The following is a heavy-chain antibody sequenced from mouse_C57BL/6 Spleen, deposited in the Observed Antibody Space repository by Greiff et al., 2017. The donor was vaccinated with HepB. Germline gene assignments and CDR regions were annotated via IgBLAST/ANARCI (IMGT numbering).Heavy chain of an antibody. CDR2: INYDGSN. V-gene: IGHV3-6*01. CDR3: ARDYYGSSYAMDY. Sequence: VQLKESGPGLVKPSQSLSLTCSVTGYSITSGYYWNWIRQFPGNKLEWMGYINYDGSNNYNPSLKNRNSITRDTSKNQFFLKLNSVTTEDTATYYCARDYYGSSYAMDYGGQGTSVTVSS. CDR1: GYSITSGYY. D-gene: IGHD1-1*01. J-gene: IGHJ4*01.